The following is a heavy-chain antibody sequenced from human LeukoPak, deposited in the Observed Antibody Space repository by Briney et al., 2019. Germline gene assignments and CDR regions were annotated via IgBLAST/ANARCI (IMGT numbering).Heavy chain of an antibody. D-gene: IGHD3-9*01. CDR3: ASSPVLRYFDWLSPFDY. V-gene: IGHV3-7*01. Sequence: PGGSLRLSCAASGFTFSSYWMSWVRQAPGKGLEWVANIKQDGSEKYYVDSVKGRFTISRDNAKNSLYLQMNSLRAEDTAVHYCASSPVLRYFDWLSPFDYWGQGTLVTVSS. CDR1: GFTFSSYW. CDR2: IKQDGSEK. J-gene: IGHJ4*02.